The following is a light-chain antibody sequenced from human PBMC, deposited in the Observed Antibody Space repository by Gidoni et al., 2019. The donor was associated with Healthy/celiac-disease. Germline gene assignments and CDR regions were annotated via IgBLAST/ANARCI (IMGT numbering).Light chain of an antibody. J-gene: IGLJ1*01. V-gene: IGLV2-14*03. CDR1: SSDVGGSNY. CDR3: SSYTSSSTLDV. Sequence: QSALTQPASVSGSPGQSITISCTGTSSDVGGSNYVAWYQQHPGNAPKLMIYDVSNRPSGVSNRFSGSKSGNTASLTISVLQAEDEADYYCSSYTSSSTLDVFGTGTKVTVL. CDR2: DVS.